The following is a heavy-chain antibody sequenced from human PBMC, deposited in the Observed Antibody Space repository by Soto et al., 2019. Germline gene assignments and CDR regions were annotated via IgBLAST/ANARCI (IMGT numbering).Heavy chain of an antibody. CDR1: GYTFTSYG. J-gene: IGHJ5*02. CDR2: ISAYNGNT. CDR3: ARDRVYSSSSGDWFNP. V-gene: IGHV1-18*01. Sequence: ASVKVSCKASGYTFTSYGISWVRQAPGQGLEWMGWISAYNGNTNYAQKLQGRVTMTTDTSTSTAYMELRSLRSDDTAVYYRARDRVYSSSSGDWFNPWGQGTLVTVSS. D-gene: IGHD6-6*01.